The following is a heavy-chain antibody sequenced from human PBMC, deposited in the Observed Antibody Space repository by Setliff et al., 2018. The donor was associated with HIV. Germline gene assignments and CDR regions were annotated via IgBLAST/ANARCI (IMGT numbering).Heavy chain of an antibody. CDR2: LHVSGDT. V-gene: IGHV4-4*07. D-gene: IGHD2-15*01. Sequence: SETLSLTCYVTDDPISSYYWSWVRQPAGKGLEWIGRLHVSGDTNYNPSLKSRVTMSLDTSKKHFSLKLKSVTAADTAVYYCALTGHRLLRGYMDVWGKGTTVTVSS. CDR1: DDPISSYY. CDR3: ALTGHRLLRGYMDV. J-gene: IGHJ6*03.